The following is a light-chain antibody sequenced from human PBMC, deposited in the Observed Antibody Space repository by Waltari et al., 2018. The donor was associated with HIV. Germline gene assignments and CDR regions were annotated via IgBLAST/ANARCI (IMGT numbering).Light chain of an antibody. CDR3: AAWDDSLNGWV. Sequence: QSVLTQPPSASGTPGQRVTISCSGSSSNTGSNTVNWYQQLPGTAPKLLIYSNNQRPSGVPDRFSGSMSGTSASLAISGLQSEDEADYYCAAWDDSLNGWVFGGGTKLTVL. V-gene: IGLV1-44*01. J-gene: IGLJ3*02. CDR2: SNN. CDR1: SSNTGSNT.